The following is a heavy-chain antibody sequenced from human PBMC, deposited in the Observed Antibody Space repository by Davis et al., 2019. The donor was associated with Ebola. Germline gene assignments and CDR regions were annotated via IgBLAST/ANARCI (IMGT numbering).Heavy chain of an antibody. CDR3: AGDIRRGENYGWFDP. D-gene: IGHD4/OR15-4a*01. V-gene: IGHV3-21*06. J-gene: IGHJ5*02. CDR1: GLPFSSYN. CDR2: ISATARYT. Sequence: GESLKISCAGSGLPFSSYNMNWIRQAPGKGLEWVSSISATARYTYYADSVEGRFTISRDNARDSVYLQMNSLRVEDTAIYFWAGDIRRGENYGWFDPWGHGTLVTVSS.